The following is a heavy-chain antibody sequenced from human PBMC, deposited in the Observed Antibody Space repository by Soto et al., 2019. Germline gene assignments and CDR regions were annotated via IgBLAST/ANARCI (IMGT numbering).Heavy chain of an antibody. Sequence: ASVKVSCKASGYTFTSYYMHWERQAPGQGLEWMGIINPSGGSSSYAQKFQGRVTMTRDTSTSTVYMELSSLRSEDTAVYYCAREFVAAAGTPHYYYGMDVWGQGTTVTVSS. J-gene: IGHJ6*02. V-gene: IGHV1-46*01. D-gene: IGHD6-13*01. CDR2: INPSGGSS. CDR3: AREFVAAAGTPHYYYGMDV. CDR1: GYTFTSYY.